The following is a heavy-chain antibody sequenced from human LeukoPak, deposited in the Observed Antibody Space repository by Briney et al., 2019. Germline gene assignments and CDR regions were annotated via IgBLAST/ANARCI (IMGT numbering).Heavy chain of an antibody. Sequence: GASVKVSCKASGYTFTGYYMHWVRQAPGQGLEWMGRINPNSGGTNYAQKFQGRVTMTRDTTISTAYMELSRLRSDDTAVYYCARDSSGSYGWIDPWGQGTLVTVSS. D-gene: IGHD1-26*01. J-gene: IGHJ5*02. CDR2: INPNSGGT. V-gene: IGHV1-2*06. CDR3: ARDSSGSYGWIDP. CDR1: GYTFTGYY.